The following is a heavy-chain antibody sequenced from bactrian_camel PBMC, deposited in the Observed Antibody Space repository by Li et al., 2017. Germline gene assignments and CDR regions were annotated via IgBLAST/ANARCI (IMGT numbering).Heavy chain of an antibody. CDR2: IDKSGGYT. Sequence: HVQLVESGGGLVRPGGSLRLSCKVSGGTFSRWVMDWVRQAPGKGLEWVSGIDKSGGYTDVADSVKGRFTISRDNAKNTLYLQMNSLEIEDSAVYHCAPDPCGSAYWGQGTQVTVS. D-gene: IGHD3*01. CDR1: GGTFSRWV. J-gene: IGHJ4*01. V-gene: IGHV3S39*01. CDR3: APDPCGSAY.